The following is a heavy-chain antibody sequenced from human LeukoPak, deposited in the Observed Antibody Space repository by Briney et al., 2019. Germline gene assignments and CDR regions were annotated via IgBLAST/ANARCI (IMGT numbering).Heavy chain of an antibody. Sequence: SETLSLTCTVSGGSISSSSYYWGWIRQPPGKGLEWIGRIYYSGSTYYNPSLKSQVTISVDTPMNQFALKLSSVTAADTAVYYGARIPRFGVVNACWGQGTMVTVSS. CDR2: IYYSGST. D-gene: IGHD3-3*01. CDR3: ARIPRFGVVNAC. CDR1: GGSISSSSYY. J-gene: IGHJ4*02. V-gene: IGHV4-39*01.